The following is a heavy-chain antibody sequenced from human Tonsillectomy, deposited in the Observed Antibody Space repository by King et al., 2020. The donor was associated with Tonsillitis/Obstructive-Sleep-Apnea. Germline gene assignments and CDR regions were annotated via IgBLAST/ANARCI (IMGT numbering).Heavy chain of an antibody. V-gene: IGHV3-21*02. Sequence: LVESGGGLVKPGGSLRLSCAASGFTFTSYSMNWVRQAPGKGLECVSSISSSSSYIYYADSVKGRFTISRDNARNSLYLQMNSLSAEETAVYYCASGSSGWLFDYWGQGTLVTVSS. J-gene: IGHJ4*02. CDR1: GFTFTSYS. CDR2: ISSSSSYI. CDR3: ASGSSGWLFDY. D-gene: IGHD6-19*01.